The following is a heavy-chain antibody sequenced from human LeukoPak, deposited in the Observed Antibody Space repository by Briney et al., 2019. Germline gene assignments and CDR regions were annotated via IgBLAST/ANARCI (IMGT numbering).Heavy chain of an antibody. CDR1: GGSIITSGHY. CDR2: IYYTGVT. J-gene: IGHJ5*02. V-gene: IGHV4-39*07. CDR3: ARERSSSGGRSWFDP. D-gene: IGHD4-23*01. Sequence: SETLSLTCTVSGGSIITSGHYWGWIRQPPGKGLEWIGSIYYTGVTSTNPFFRSRISISVDTSKNQFSLNMTSVTAADAAVYYCARERSSSGGRSWFDPWGQGTLDTVSS.